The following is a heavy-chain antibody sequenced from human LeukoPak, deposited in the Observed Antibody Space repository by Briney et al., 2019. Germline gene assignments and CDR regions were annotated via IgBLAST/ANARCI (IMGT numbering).Heavy chain of an antibody. D-gene: IGHD1-26*01. CDR2: ISTYNGHT. V-gene: IGHV1-18*01. Sequence: ASVKVSCKASGGTFSSYAISWVRQAPGQGLEWMGWISTYNGHTNYAQKLQGRVTITTDTSTSTAYMELRNLRSDDTAVYYCARGGRWELPRPYAFDIWGQGTMVTVSS. J-gene: IGHJ3*02. CDR1: GGTFSSYA. CDR3: ARGGRWELPRPYAFDI.